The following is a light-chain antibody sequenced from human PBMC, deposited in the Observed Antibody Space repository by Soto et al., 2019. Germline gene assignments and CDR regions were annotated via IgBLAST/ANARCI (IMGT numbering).Light chain of an antibody. Sequence: DIQMTQSPSSLSASVGDRVTITCRASQGIRNELGWYQQKPGRAPKRMSYAASSLQSGVPSRFSGSGSGTDFTLTISSLKPEDFETYYCQQSYSTPLTFGGGTKVDIK. CDR2: AAS. V-gene: IGKV1-39*01. J-gene: IGKJ4*01. CDR3: QQSYSTPLT. CDR1: QGIRNE.